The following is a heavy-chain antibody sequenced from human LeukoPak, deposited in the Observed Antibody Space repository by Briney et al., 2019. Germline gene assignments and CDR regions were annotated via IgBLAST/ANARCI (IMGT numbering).Heavy chain of an antibody. CDR1: GFTFSDYY. CDR3: ATTGLLGDIP. D-gene: IGHD2-21*01. Sequence: GGSLRLSCAASGFTFSDYYMSWIRQAPGKGLEWLSYISKNGKTIYYADSVKGRFTISRDNAKKSVYLQMNSLRAEDTAVYYCATTGLLGDIPWGQGTLVAVSS. V-gene: IGHV3-11*01. CDR2: ISKNGKTI. J-gene: IGHJ5*02.